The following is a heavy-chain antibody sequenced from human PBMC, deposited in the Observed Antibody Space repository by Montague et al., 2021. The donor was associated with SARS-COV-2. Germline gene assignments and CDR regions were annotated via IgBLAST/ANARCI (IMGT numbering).Heavy chain of an antibody. Sequence: SLRLSCAASGFTFSSYSMNWVRQAPGKGLEWVSSISSSSSYIYYADPVKGRFTISRDNAKNSLYLQMNSLRAEDTAVYYCARSHELWFGENPQGPGAFDIWGQGTRSPSLQ. V-gene: IGHV3-21*01. CDR3: ARSHELWFGENPQGPGAFDI. CDR2: ISSSSSYI. J-gene: IGHJ3*02. D-gene: IGHD3-10*01. CDR1: GFTFSSYS.